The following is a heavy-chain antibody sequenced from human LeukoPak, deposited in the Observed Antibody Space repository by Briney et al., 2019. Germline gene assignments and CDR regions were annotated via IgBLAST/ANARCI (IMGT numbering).Heavy chain of an antibody. Sequence: ASVKVSCKVSGYTLTELSRHWVRQAPGKGLEWMGGFDPEDGETIYAQKFQGRVTMTEDTSTDTAYMELSSLRSEDTAVYYCARGDYGDYRGHFDYWGQGTLVTVSS. V-gene: IGHV1-24*01. J-gene: IGHJ4*02. CDR2: FDPEDGET. D-gene: IGHD4-17*01. CDR1: GYTLTELS. CDR3: ARGDYGDYRGHFDY.